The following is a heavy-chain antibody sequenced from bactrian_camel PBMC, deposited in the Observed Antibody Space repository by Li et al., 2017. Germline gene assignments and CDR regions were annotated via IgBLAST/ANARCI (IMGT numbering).Heavy chain of an antibody. D-gene: IGHD7*01. CDR2: IDSSGGT. Sequence: HVQLVESGGGSVQAGGSLRLSCAASGYRESRYCMAWFRQAPGKAREGVAVIDSSGGTSYADSVKGRFTISQDSAKNILYLQMNSLKPEDSAMYYCAVTLNSRCGGVMRPGLGYWGQGTQVTVS. CDR1: GYRESRYC. J-gene: IGHJ6*01. V-gene: IGHV3S26*01. CDR3: AVTLNSRCGGVMRPGLGY.